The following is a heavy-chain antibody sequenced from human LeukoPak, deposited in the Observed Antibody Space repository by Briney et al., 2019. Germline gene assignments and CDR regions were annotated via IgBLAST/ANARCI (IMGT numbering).Heavy chain of an antibody. J-gene: IGHJ4*02. CDR3: ARIVVGETIDY. D-gene: IGHD2-15*01. V-gene: IGHV4-61*01. CDR1: GDSVSSGSYY. Sequence: PSETPSLTCTVSGDSVSSGSYYWGWIRQSQEKRLEWIGFVDYSGDTNFNPSLKSLVTISIDTYKTQFSLNLSSVTAADTAFYYCARIVVGETIDYWGQGTLVTVSS. CDR2: VDYSGDT.